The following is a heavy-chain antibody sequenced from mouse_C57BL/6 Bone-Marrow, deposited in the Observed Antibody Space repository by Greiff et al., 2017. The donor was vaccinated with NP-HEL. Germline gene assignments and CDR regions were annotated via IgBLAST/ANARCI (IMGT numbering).Heavy chain of an antibody. D-gene: IGHD2-4*01. CDR2: IHPNSGST. CDR3: ARYEITTYFDV. CDR1: GYTFTSYW. Sequence: VQLVESGAELVKPGASVKLSCKASGYTFTSYWMHWVKQRPGQGLEWIGMIHPNSGSTNYNEKFKSKATLTVDKSSSTAYMQLSSLTSEDSAVYYCARYEITTYFDVWGTGTTVTVSS. J-gene: IGHJ1*03. V-gene: IGHV1-64*01.